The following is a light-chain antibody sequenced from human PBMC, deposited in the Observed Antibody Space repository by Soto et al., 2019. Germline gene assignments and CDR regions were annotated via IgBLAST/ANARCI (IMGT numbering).Light chain of an antibody. CDR2: KTS. Sequence: DIQMTQSPSTLSASVGDRVTITCRASHSIDSWLAWYQQKPGKAPKLLIYKTSNLESGVPSRFSGSGSGTEFSLTISSLQPDDFATYYCQQYKSFSLTFGGGTKVDIK. CDR1: HSIDSW. V-gene: IGKV1-5*03. J-gene: IGKJ4*01. CDR3: QQYKSFSLT.